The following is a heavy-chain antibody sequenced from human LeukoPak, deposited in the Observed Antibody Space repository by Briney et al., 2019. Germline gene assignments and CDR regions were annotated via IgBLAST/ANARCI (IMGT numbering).Heavy chain of an antibody. J-gene: IGHJ1*01. Sequence: KPSESLSLTCAVYGASFSGYYWSWIRQPPGKGLEWIGEINHSGSTNYNPSLKSRVTISVDTSKNQFSLKLSSVTAADTAVYYCARGPTYYYDSSGYSFFFQHWGQGTLVTVSS. CDR1: GASFSGYY. CDR2: INHSGST. D-gene: IGHD3-22*01. CDR3: ARGPTYYYDSSGYSFFFQH. V-gene: IGHV4-34*01.